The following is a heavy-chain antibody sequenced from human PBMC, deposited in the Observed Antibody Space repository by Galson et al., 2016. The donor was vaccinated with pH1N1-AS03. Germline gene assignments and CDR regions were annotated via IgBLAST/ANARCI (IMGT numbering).Heavy chain of an antibody. CDR2: ISGSGGST. CDR3: AKTPYGDYEGAYFDY. V-gene: IGHV3-23*01. D-gene: IGHD4-17*01. J-gene: IGHJ4*02. Sequence: SLRLSCAASGFTFNNYWMTWVRQAPGKGLEWVSTISGSGGSTYYADSVKGRFTISRDNSKNKLYLQMNSLRADDTAVYYCAKTPYGDYEGAYFDYWGQGTLVTVSS. CDR1: GFTFNNYW.